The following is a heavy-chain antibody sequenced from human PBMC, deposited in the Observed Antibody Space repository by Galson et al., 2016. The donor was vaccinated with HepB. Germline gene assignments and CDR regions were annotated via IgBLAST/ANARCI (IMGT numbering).Heavy chain of an antibody. V-gene: IGHV3-48*02. CDR1: GFDLNSYS. CDR3: ARVVYGSGSYYRFYDY. D-gene: IGHD3-10*01. Sequence: SLRLSCAVFGFDLNSYSMNWVRQAPGKGLEGISYITSSSRFIFYADSVKGRFTISRDNARNSLYLQMNILRDEDTAVYYCARVVYGSGSYYRFYDYWGQGTLVTVSS. CDR2: ITSSSRFI. J-gene: IGHJ4*02.